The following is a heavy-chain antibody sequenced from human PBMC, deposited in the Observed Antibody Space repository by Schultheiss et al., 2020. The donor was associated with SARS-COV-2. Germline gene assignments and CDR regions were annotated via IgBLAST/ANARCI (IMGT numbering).Heavy chain of an antibody. J-gene: IGHJ4*02. CDR3: ARVWTYYDFWSGLDY. CDR1: GFTFSSYG. CDR2: IKQDGSEK. Sequence: GGSLRLSCAASGFTFSSYGMHWVRQAPGKGLEWVANIKQDGSEKYYVDSVKGRFTISRDNSKNTLYLQMNSLRAEDTAVYYCARVWTYYDFWSGLDYWGQGTLVTVSS. D-gene: IGHD3-3*01. V-gene: IGHV3-7*01.